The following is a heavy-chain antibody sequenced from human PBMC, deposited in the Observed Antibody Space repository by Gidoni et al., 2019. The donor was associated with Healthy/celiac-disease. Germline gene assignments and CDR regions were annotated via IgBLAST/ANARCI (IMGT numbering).Heavy chain of an antibody. D-gene: IGHD6-13*01. CDR1: GSTFTGYY. J-gene: IGHJ4*02. Sequence: QVQLVQSGAEVKKPGASVKVSCKASGSTFTGYYLHWVRQAPGQGLEWMGWINPNSGGTNYAQKVQGRVTMTRDTSISTAYMELSRLRSDDTAVYYCAREASIAAAATGGVELDYWGQGTLVTVSS. CDR2: INPNSGGT. CDR3: AREASIAAAATGGVELDY. V-gene: IGHV1-2*02.